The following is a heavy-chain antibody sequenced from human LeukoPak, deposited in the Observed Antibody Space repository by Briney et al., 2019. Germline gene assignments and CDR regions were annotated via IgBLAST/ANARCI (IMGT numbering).Heavy chain of an antibody. CDR1: GGSISSYY. CDR3: ARGSLAAAGTRDYYYYYYMDV. J-gene: IGHJ6*03. D-gene: IGHD6-13*01. V-gene: IGHV4-4*07. Sequence: PSETLSLTCTVSGGSISSYYWSWIRQPAGKGLEWIGRIYTSGSTNYNPSLKSRVTMSVDTSKNQFSLKLSSVTAADTAVYYCARGSLAAAGTRDYYYYYYMDVWGKGTTVTVSS. CDR2: IYTSGST.